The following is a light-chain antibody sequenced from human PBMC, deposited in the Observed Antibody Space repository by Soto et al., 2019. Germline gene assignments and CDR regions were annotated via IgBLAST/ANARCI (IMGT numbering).Light chain of an antibody. Sequence: DIQMTQSPSTLSASVGDRVIITCRASQSIRSWLAWYQQKPGQAPKLLIYKASSLESGVPSRFSGSGSGTEFTLTISSLQPDDFANYYCQQYDTYWTFGQGTKVDIK. V-gene: IGKV1-5*03. CDR1: QSIRSW. CDR3: QQYDTYWT. J-gene: IGKJ1*01. CDR2: KAS.